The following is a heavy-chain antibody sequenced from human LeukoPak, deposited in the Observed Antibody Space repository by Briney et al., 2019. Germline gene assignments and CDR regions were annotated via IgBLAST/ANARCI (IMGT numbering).Heavy chain of an antibody. CDR1: GASLSTSL. J-gene: IGHJ4*02. V-gene: IGHV4-59*01. Sequence: SETLSLTCVVSGASLSTSLWNWIRHLPAKGLEWMGCLSYTGRTNYNPSVASRVTISLGTSKNQVSLKLRSVTAADTAVYYCSEGYFEPFDHWGQGTLVTVSS. CDR3: SEGYFEPFDH. CDR2: LSYTGRT. D-gene: IGHD2/OR15-2a*01.